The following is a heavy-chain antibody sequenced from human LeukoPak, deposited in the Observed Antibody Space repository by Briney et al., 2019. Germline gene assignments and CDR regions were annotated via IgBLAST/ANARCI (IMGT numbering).Heavy chain of an antibody. CDR3: ATGYCSSTSCYYSDY. CDR1: GYTFTGYY. Sequence: GASVKVSCKASGYTFTGYYMHWVRQATGQGLEWMGWMNPNSGNTGYAQKFQGRVTMTRNTSISTAYMELSSLRSEDTAVYYCATGYCSSTSCYYSDYWGQGTLVTVSS. CDR2: MNPNSGNT. J-gene: IGHJ4*02. D-gene: IGHD2-2*01. V-gene: IGHV1-8*02.